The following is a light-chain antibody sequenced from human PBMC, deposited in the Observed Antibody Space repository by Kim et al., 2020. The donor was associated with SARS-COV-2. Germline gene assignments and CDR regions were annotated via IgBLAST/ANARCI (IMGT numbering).Light chain of an antibody. CDR3: CSRHDSGNNLG. CDR1: SLRSYY. Sequence: LGQTVSITCPGDSLRSYYVSWYQQESGAAPVLVSYTKHNRTSGIPYRCSGSSSRNTASSITTGAPAEDDADYYCCSRHDSGNNLGFGGGTQLTVL. V-gene: IGLV3-19*01. CDR2: TKH. J-gene: IGLJ2*01.